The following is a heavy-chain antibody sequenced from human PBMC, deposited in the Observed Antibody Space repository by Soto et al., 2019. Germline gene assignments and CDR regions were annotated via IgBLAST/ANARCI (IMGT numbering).Heavy chain of an antibody. CDR1: GYTFTSYY. D-gene: IGHD6-19*01. V-gene: IGHV1-18*04. CDR2: INANNGNT. CDR3: ARDRSPVAGFDY. Sequence: ASVKVSCKASGYTFTSYYMHWVRQAPGQGLEWMGWINANNGNTNYAQKLQGRVTMTTDTSTSTAYMELRSLRSDDTAVYYCARDRSPVAGFDYWGQGTLVTVSS. J-gene: IGHJ4*02.